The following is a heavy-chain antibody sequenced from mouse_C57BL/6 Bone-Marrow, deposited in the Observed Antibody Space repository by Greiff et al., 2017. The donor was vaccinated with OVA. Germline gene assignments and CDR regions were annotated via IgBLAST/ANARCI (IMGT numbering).Heavy chain of an antibody. CDR3: ARQTALAWFAY. CDR1: GFTFSSYG. Sequence: VKLVESGGDLVKPGGSLKLSCAASGFTFSSYGMSWVRQTPDKRLEWVATISSGGSYTYYPDSVKGRFTISRDNAKNTLYLQMSSLKSEDTAMYYCARQTALAWFAYWGQGTLVTVSA. CDR2: ISSGGSYT. J-gene: IGHJ3*01. V-gene: IGHV5-6*02. D-gene: IGHD3-2*01.